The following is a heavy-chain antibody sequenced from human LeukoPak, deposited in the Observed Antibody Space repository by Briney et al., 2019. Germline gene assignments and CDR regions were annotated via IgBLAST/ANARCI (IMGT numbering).Heavy chain of an antibody. J-gene: IGHJ4*02. CDR3: ARGGYQLIDY. Sequence: GGSVRLSCAASGFTFSTYWRSWVRQAPGKGLEWVANIKEDGSEIHHVDSVKGRFTISRDNAKNSLYLQMNSLRAEDTAVYYCARGGYQLIDYWGQGTLVTVLS. CDR2: IKEDGSEI. CDR1: GFTFSTYW. D-gene: IGHD2-2*01. V-gene: IGHV3-7*01.